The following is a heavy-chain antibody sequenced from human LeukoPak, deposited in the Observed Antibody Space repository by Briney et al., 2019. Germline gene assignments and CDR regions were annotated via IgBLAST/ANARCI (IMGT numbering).Heavy chain of an antibody. V-gene: IGHV3-21*01. Sequence: GGSLRLFCAASGFTFSSYSMNWVRQAPGKGLEWVSSISSSSSYIYYADSVKGRFTISRDNAKNSLYLQMNSLRAEDTAVYYCARANMTTVTTDYWGQGTLVTVSS. CDR2: ISSSSSYI. J-gene: IGHJ4*02. D-gene: IGHD4-11*01. CDR3: ARANMTTVTTDY. CDR1: GFTFSSYS.